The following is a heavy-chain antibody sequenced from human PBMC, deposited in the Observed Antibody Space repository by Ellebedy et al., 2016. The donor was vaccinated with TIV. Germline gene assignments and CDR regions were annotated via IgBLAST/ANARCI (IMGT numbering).Heavy chain of an antibody. CDR2: MFHTGRA. CDR3: ARRGRGPVGLDY. D-gene: IGHD3-10*01. J-gene: IGHJ4*02. CDR1: GASISSNNW. Sequence: SETLSLXXAVSGASISSNNWWSWVRQSPGNGLEWIGDMFHTGRANYNPSLKSRVTISVEKSKNQFSLLLNSVTAADTAVYYCARRGRGPVGLDYWGQGTLVTVSS. V-gene: IGHV4-4*02.